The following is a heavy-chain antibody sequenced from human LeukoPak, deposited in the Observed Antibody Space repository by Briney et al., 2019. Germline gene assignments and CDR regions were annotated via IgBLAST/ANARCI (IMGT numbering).Heavy chain of an antibody. CDR1: GGSFSGYY. CDR3: ARRKIRYYYGSGPRGPFDWVFDY. CDR2: INHSGST. J-gene: IGHJ4*02. V-gene: IGHV4-34*01. D-gene: IGHD3-10*01. Sequence: SETLSLTCAVYGGSFSGYYWSWIRQPPGKGLEWIGEINHSGSTNYNPSLKSRVTISVDTSKNQFSLKLSSVTAADTAVYYCARRKIRYYYGSGPRGPFDWVFDYWGQGTLVTVSS.